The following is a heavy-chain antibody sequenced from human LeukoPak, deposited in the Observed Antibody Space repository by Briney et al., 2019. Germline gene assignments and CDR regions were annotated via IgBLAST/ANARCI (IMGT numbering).Heavy chain of an antibody. J-gene: IGHJ5*02. CDR1: GGSISSSSYY. CDR3: ARGTPPWGPRRLDP. Sequence: SETLSLTCTVSGGSISSSSYYWVWIRQPPGKGLEWIGSIYYSGSTYYNPSLKSRVTISVDTSKNQFCLKLSSVTAADTAVYFCARGTPPWGPRRLDPWGQGTLVTVSS. D-gene: IGHD3-16*01. CDR2: IYYSGST. V-gene: IGHV4-39*07.